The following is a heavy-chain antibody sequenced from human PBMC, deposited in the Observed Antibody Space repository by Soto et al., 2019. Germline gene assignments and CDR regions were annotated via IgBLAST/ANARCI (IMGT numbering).Heavy chain of an antibody. V-gene: IGHV5-10-1*01. J-gene: IGHJ4*02. D-gene: IGHD3-22*01. Sequence: GESLKISCKGSGDSFSSYWINWVRQMPGKGLEWMGRIDPSDSHTDYSPSFQGHVTISADKSINTAYLQWSSLRASDTAMYYCARQIYDSDTGPNFQYYFDSWGQGTPVTVSS. CDR2: IDPSDSHT. CDR3: ARQIYDSDTGPNFQYYFDS. CDR1: GDSFSSYW.